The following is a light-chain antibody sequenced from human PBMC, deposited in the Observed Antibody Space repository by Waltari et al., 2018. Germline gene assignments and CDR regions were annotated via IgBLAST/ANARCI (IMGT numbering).Light chain of an antibody. CDR1: QSVGKY. CDR3: QKYVNLPAT. V-gene: IGKV3-20*01. Sequence: EIVLTQSPGSLSLCPGERATLSCKASQSVGKYLAWYQQKPGQAPRLLIYPASSRATGIPDRFSGSGYGTDFSLTISRLEPEDFAVYFCQKYVNLPATFGQGTTVEV. CDR2: PAS. J-gene: IGKJ1*01.